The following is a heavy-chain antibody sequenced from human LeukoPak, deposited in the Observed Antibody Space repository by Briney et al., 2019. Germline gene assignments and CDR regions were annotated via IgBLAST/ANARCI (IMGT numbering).Heavy chain of an antibody. D-gene: IGHD6-19*01. CDR2: INPSGGST. CDR3: ARGKLHSSGWQPNFDY. J-gene: IGHJ4*02. V-gene: IGHV1-46*01. Sequence: GASVKVSCKASGYTFTSYYMHWVRQAPGQGLEWMGIINPSGGSTSYAQKFQGRVTMTRDTSTSTVYMELSSPRSEDTAVYYCARGKLHSSGWQPNFDYWGQGTLVTVSS. CDR1: GYTFTSYY.